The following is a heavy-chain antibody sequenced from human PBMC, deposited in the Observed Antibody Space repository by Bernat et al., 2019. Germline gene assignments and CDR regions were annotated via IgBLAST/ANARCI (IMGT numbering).Heavy chain of an antibody. J-gene: IGHJ4*02. D-gene: IGHD1-26*01. CDR2: ISYDGSNK. V-gene: IGHV3-30*18. CDR1: GFTFSSYG. Sequence: QVQLVESGGGVVQPGRSLRLSCAASGFTFSSYGMHWVRQAPGKGLEWVAVISYDGSNKCYADSVQGRFTISRDNSKNTLYLQMNSLRAEDTAVYYCAKCRGKGELPPPLDYWGQGTLVTVSS. CDR3: AKCRGKGELPPPLDY.